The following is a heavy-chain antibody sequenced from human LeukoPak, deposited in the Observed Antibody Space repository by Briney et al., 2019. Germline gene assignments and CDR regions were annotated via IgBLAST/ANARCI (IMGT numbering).Heavy chain of an antibody. CDR2: IIPIFGTA. CDR1: GGTFSSYA. Sequence: SVKVSCKASGGTFSSYAISWVRQAPGQGLEWMGGIIPIFGTANYAQKFQGRVTITADESTSTAYMELSSLRSEDTAVYYCARDGPCSSTSCYSIDYWGQGTLVTVSS. D-gene: IGHD2-2*02. V-gene: IGHV1-69*13. J-gene: IGHJ4*02. CDR3: ARDGPCSSTSCYSIDY.